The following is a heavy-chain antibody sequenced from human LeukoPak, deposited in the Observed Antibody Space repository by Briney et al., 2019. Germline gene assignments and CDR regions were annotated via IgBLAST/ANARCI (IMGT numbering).Heavy chain of an antibody. CDR1: GFTFSSYG. CDR3: ARDTGGRGWFDP. D-gene: IGHD2-8*02. V-gene: IGHV3-30*02. J-gene: IGHJ5*02. CDR2: IRYDGSNK. Sequence: GGSLRLSCAASGFTFSSYGMHWVRQAPGKGLEWVAFIRYDGSNKYYADSVKGRFTISRDNAKNSLYLQMNSLRAEDTALYYCARDTGGRGWFDPWGQGTLVTVSS.